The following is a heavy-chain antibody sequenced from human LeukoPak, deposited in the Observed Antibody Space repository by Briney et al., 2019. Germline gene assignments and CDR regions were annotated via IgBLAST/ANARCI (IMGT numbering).Heavy chain of an antibody. V-gene: IGHV3-21*01. CDR1: GFTFSTYS. Sequence: PGGSLRLSCAASGFTFSTYSMNWVRQAPGKGLEWVSSISSSSSYIHYADSVKGRFTISRDNAKNSLYLQMNSLRAEDTAVYYCARLGDFWSGYSDVWGKGTTVTVSS. CDR2: ISSSSSYI. CDR3: ARLGDFWSGYSDV. J-gene: IGHJ6*04. D-gene: IGHD3-3*01.